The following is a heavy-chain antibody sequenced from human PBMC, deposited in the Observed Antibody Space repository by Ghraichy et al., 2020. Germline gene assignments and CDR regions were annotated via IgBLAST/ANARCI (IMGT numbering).Heavy chain of an antibody. D-gene: IGHD1-26*01. J-gene: IGHJ5*02. V-gene: IGHV3-64D*06. CDR2: ISANGGDT. Sequence: GESLNISCSASGFTFSAFSMYWVRQAPGKGLQYVSAISANGGDTYYADSVKGRFTISRDNSKNTLYLQMSSLRADDTALYYCAVVGGTGWLDPWGQGTLVTVSS. CDR1: GFTFSAFS. CDR3: AVVGGTGWLDP.